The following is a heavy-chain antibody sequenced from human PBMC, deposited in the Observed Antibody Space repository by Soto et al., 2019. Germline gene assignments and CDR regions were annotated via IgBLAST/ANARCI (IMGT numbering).Heavy chain of an antibody. Sequence: GGSLRLSCAASGFDFSNYAMSWVRQAPGKGLEFISLISGSGVTKLYAESVKGRSSVSRDNSKDTLFLEMNNLRVDDTAMYYCAKSFCSSSSCFFLWVDPWGPGTLVTVSS. J-gene: IGHJ5*02. CDR3: AKSFCSSSSCFFLWVDP. V-gene: IGHV3-23*01. CDR1: GFDFSNYA. D-gene: IGHD2-2*01. CDR2: ISGSGVTK.